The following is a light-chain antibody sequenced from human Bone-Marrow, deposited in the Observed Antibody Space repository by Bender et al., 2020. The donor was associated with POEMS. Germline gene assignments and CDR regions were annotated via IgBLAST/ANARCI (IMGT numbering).Light chain of an antibody. CDR3: QSYDNSLGGWV. V-gene: IGLV1-47*01. CDR1: SSNIGSNY. CDR2: RNT. Sequence: QSVLTQPPSASGTPGQRVTISCSGSSSNIGSNYVYWYQRLPGTAPKLLIYRNTQRPSGVPDRFSASKSGASASLAISGLRSEDEADYYCQSYDNSLGGWVFGGGTKLTVL. J-gene: IGLJ3*02.